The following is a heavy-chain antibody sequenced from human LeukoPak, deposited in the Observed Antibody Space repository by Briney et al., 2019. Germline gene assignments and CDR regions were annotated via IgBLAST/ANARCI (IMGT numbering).Heavy chain of an antibody. V-gene: IGHV3-9*01. CDR1: GFSFDGYV. CDR2: ISWNSGNI. CDR3: AKELRIGSGCYDY. J-gene: IGHJ4*02. D-gene: IGHD6-19*01. Sequence: PGRSLRLSCAASGFSFDGYVMHWVRQAPGKGLEWVSGISWNSGNIGYADSVKGRFTISRDNAENSLYLQMNSLRAEDTALYYCAKELRIGSGCYDYWGQGTLVTVSS.